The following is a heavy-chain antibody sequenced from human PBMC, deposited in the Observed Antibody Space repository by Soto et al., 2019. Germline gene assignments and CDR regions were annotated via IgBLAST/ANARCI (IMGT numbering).Heavy chain of an antibody. Sequence: SETLSLTCTVSGGSISSYYWSWIRQPPGKGLEWIGYIYYSGSTNYNPSLKSRVTISVDTSKNHFSLKLSSVTAADTAVYYCARHSRRYSGSYFDYWGQGTLVTVSS. CDR1: GGSISSYY. CDR2: IYYSGST. CDR3: ARHSRRYSGSYFDY. J-gene: IGHJ4*02. V-gene: IGHV4-59*08. D-gene: IGHD1-26*01.